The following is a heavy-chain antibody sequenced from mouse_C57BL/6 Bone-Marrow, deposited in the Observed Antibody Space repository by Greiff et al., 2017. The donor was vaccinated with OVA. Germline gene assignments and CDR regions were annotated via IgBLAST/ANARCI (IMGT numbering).Heavy chain of an antibody. CDR3: ARGTYYSKGFAY. Sequence: EVKVEESGPGLVKPSQSLSLTCSVTGYSITSGYYWNWIRQFPGNKLEWMGYISYDGSNNYNPSLKNRISITRDTSKNQFFLKLNSVTTEDTATYYCARGTYYSKGFAYWGQGTLVTVSA. D-gene: IGHD2-5*01. CDR2: ISYDGSN. V-gene: IGHV3-6*01. CDR1: GYSITSGYY. J-gene: IGHJ3*01.